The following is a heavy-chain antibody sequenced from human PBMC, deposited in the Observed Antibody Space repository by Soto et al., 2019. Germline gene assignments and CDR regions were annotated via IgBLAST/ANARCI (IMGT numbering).Heavy chain of an antibody. V-gene: IGHV3-23*01. CDR1: GFTFSSYA. J-gene: IGHJ4*02. CDR3: AKSFYDSSGYYPLNFAY. D-gene: IGHD3-22*01. Sequence: GGSLRLSCAASGFTFSSYAMSWVRQAPGKGLEWVSAISGSGGSTYYADSVKGRFTISRDNSKNTLYLQMNSLRAEDTAVYYCAKSFYDSSGYYPLNFAYWGQGTLVTVSS. CDR2: ISGSGGST.